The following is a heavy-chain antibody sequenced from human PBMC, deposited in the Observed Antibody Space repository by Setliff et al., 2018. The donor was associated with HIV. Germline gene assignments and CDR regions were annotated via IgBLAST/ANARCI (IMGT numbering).Heavy chain of an antibody. V-gene: IGHV3-7*01. CDR3: ASLDTAHFSGVTGVAY. J-gene: IGHJ4*02. CDR1: GFIFSPDW. CDR2: IKKDEIEK. Sequence: GGSLRLSCAASGFIFSPDWMSWVRLAPGKGLEWVACIKKDEIEKYYVDSVKGRFTISRDNAKNSLYLQMDSLRAKDTAVYYCASLDTAHFSGVTGVAYWGQGTMVTVSS. D-gene: IGHD5-18*01.